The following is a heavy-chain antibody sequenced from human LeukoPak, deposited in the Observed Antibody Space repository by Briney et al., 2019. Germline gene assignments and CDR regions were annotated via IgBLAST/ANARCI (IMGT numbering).Heavy chain of an antibody. D-gene: IGHD3-3*01. CDR1: GYTCTGYY. J-gene: IGHJ6*02. CDR3: ASGLLRFLEWLPPGMDV. V-gene: IGHV1-2*02. Sequence: ASVKVSCKASGYTCTGYYMHWVRQAPGQGLEWMGWINPNSGGTNYAQKFQGRVTMTRDTSISTAYMELSRLRSDDTAVYYCASGLLRFLEWLPPGMDVWGQGTTVTVSS. CDR2: INPNSGGT.